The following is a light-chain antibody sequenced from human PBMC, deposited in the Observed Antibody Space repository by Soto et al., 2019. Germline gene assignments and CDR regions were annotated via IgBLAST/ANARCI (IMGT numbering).Light chain of an antibody. CDR2: YAS. CDR1: QSVSNN. J-gene: IGKJ5*01. V-gene: IGKV3-15*01. Sequence: EIMMTQSPATLSVSPGERATLSCRASQSVSNNVDWYQQKPGQAPRLLIYYASTRATGIPARFSGSGSGTEFTFTISSLQTEDFALYYCQQYNNCPPITFGQATRLEIK. CDR3: QQYNNCPPIT.